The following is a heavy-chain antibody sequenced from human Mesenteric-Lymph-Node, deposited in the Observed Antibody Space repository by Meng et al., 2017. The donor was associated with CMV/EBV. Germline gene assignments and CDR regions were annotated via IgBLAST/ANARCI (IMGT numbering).Heavy chain of an antibody. V-gene: IGHV4-4*02. D-gene: IGHD2-21*01. Sequence: SETLSLTCAVSGDSISRNLWWSWVRQPPGKGLEWIGSIYHSGTTYYNPSLKTRVTMSLDTSKNQFSLKLSSVTAADTAVYYCARRGHYCGGDGDCSLGFDYWGQGTLVTVSS. CDR2: IYHSGTT. CDR1: GDSISRNLW. J-gene: IGHJ4*02. CDR3: ARRGHYCGGDGDCSLGFDY.